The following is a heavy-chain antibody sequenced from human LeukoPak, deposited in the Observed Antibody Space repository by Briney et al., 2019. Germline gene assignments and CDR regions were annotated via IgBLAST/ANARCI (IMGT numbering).Heavy chain of an antibody. CDR1: GFTFSNAW. CDR2: IERKTDGGTT. D-gene: IGHD1-26*01. V-gene: IGHV3-15*04. J-gene: IGHJ4*02. CDR3: TTAVGGTEDFDY. Sequence: PGGSLRLSCAASGFTFSNAWMNWVRQAPGKGLEWVGRIERKTDGGTTDYAAPVKGRFTISRDDSKNTLYLQMNSLKTEDTAVYYCTTAVGGTEDFDYWGQGTLVTVSS.